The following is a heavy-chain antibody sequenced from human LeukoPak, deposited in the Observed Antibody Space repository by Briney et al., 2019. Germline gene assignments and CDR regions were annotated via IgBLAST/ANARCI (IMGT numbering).Heavy chain of an antibody. V-gene: IGHV3-7*01. CDR2: IKDDGSDK. D-gene: IGHD5-18*01. CDR3: ADLGYSD. J-gene: IGHJ4*02. Sequence: GGSLRLSCVASGLTYSSSWMTWARPAPGKGLEWVATIKDDGSDKYYVDSVKGRFSISRDNAKSSLYLQMNSLRLEDTAMYYCADLGYSDWGQGTLVTVSS. CDR1: GLTYSSSW.